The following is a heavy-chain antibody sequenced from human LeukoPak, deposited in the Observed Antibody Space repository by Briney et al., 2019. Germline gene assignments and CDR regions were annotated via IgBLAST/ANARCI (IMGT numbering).Heavy chain of an antibody. CDR1: GYTFTGYY. CDR2: INPNSGGT. CDR3: ARGRGYCSSTSCSTYYYYMDV. Sequence: GASVKVSCKASGYTFTGYYMHWVRQAPGQGLEWMGWINPNSGGTNYAQKFQGRVTMTRDTSISTAYMELSRLRSDDTAVYYCARGRGYCSSTSCSTYYYYMDVWGKGTTVTVPS. V-gene: IGHV1-2*02. J-gene: IGHJ6*03. D-gene: IGHD2-2*01.